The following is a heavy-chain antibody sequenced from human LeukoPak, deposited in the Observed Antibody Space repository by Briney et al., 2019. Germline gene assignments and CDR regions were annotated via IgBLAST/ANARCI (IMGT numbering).Heavy chain of an antibody. CDR3: AKSLFTSATGTGRAFHI. CDR1: GFTFSKFP. V-gene: IGHV3-23*01. D-gene: IGHD1-1*01. J-gene: IGHJ3*02. CDR2: FSASGDVT. Sequence: GGSLRLACAASGFTFSKFPMGGVSQAPGRGLERVAAFSASGDVTFYADSLRGRFTISRDNSKSTLYLQVNGLRAEDTAIFYCAKSLFTSATGTGRAFHISGQGTRVTVSS.